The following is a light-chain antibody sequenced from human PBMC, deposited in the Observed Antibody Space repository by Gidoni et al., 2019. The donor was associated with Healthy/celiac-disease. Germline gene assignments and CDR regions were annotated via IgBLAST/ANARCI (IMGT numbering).Light chain of an antibody. J-gene: IGLJ2*01. V-gene: IGLV2-14*01. CDR1: SSDVGGYHY. Sequence: QSALPQPASVSGSPGQSITISCTGTSSDVGGYHYVSWYQQHPGKAPKLMIYDVSNRPSGVSNRFSGSKSGNTASLTISGLQAEDEADYYCSSYTSSSTVVFGGGTKLTVL. CDR3: SSYTSSSTVV. CDR2: DVS.